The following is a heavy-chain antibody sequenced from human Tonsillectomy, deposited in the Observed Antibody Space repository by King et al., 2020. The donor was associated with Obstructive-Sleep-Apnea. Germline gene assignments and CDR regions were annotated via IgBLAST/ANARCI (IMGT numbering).Heavy chain of an antibody. CDR3: ARRIYGDYGWFDP. CDR2: IYYSGKT. CDR1: GGSINTYY. D-gene: IGHD4-17*01. V-gene: IGHV4-59*08. Sequence: QLQESGPGLVKPSETLSLTCTVSGGSINTYYWSWFRQPPGRGLEWVGYIYYSGKTYYNPPPKSRVTISVDTSKNQFSLNLTPVAAADTAMYYCARRIYGDYGWFDPWGQGTRVTVSS. J-gene: IGHJ5*02.